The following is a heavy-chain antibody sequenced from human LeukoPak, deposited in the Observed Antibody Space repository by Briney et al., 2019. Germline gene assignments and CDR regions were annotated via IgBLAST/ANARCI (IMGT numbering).Heavy chain of an antibody. CDR1: GYTFTSYY. CDR2: INPSGGST. Sequence: ASVKVSCKAPGYTFTSYYMHWGRQATGQGLEWMGVINPSGGSTSYAQKFQGRVTMTRDTSTSTVYMELSSLRSEDTAVYYCARARRDTRFSASFEFDYWGQGTLVTVSS. V-gene: IGHV1-46*01. J-gene: IGHJ4*02. CDR3: ARARRDTRFSASFEFDY. D-gene: IGHD2-2*01.